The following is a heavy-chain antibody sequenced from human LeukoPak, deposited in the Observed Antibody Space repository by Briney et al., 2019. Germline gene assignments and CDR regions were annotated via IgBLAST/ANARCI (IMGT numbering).Heavy chain of an antibody. Sequence: GGSLRLSCAASGFTFSSYAMSWVRQAPGKGLEWVSAISGSGGSTYYADSVKGRFAISRDNSKNTLYLQMNSLRAEDTAVYYCAKDRIAGADYYYGMDVWGQGTTVTVSS. CDR2: ISGSGGST. CDR1: GFTFSSYA. CDR3: AKDRIAGADYYYGMDV. J-gene: IGHJ6*02. V-gene: IGHV3-23*01. D-gene: IGHD6-13*01.